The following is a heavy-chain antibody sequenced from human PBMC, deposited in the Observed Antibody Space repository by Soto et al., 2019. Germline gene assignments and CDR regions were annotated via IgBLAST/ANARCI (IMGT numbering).Heavy chain of an antibody. CDR2: INAGNGNR. V-gene: IGHV1-3*01. Sequence: SVKVSCKASGYTFTSYAMHWVRQAPGQRLEWMGWINAGNGNRKYSQKFQGRVTITRDTSASTAYMELSSLRSEDTAVYYCARDDYYIWGQGTMVTVSS. CDR1: GYTFTSYA. CDR3: ARDDYYI. J-gene: IGHJ3*02. D-gene: IGHD3-16*01.